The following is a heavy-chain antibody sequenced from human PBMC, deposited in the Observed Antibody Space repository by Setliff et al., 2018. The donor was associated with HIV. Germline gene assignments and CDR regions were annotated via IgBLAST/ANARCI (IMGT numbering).Heavy chain of an antibody. CDR3: ATLTNFDH. CDR2: IYPGDSDT. V-gene: IGHV5-51*01. CDR1: GYSFTSYW. J-gene: IGHJ4*02. Sequence: PGESLKISCKGSGYSFTSYWIGWVRQVPGKGLEWMGIIYPGDSDTRYSPSFQGQVTMSADRSITTAYLQWSRLKASDTAMYYCATLTNFDHWGQGTLVTVSS. D-gene: IGHD7-27*01.